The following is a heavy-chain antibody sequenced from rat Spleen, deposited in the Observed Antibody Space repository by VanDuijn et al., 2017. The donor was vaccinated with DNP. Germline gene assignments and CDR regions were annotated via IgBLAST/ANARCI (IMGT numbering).Heavy chain of an antibody. CDR1: GFTFSDYN. Sequence: EVRLVESGGGLVQPGRSLKLSCAGSGFTFSDYNMAWVRQAPKKGLEWVATISDDGNSTYYGDSVMGRFTISRNNAKSTLYLQMDSLRSEDTATYYCARPDYWGQGVMVTVSS. J-gene: IGHJ2*01. V-gene: IGHV5-7*01. CDR3: ARPDY. CDR2: ISDDGNST.